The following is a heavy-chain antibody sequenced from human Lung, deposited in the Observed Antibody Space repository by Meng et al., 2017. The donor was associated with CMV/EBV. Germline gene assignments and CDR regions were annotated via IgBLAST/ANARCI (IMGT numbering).Heavy chain of an antibody. V-gene: IGHV1-69*01. J-gene: IGHJ4*02. D-gene: IGHD1-1*01. CDR2: ITPIFGVA. CDR1: GVPCSSCT. CDR3: ATGGTTSRFRVDY. Sequence: KASGVPCSSCTLSWVRQAPGQGLEWVGGITPIFGVAQYSQNFQGRVTITADEYTNTAYMDLSSLRSEDTAVYYCATGGTTSRFRVDYWGQGTLVTVSS.